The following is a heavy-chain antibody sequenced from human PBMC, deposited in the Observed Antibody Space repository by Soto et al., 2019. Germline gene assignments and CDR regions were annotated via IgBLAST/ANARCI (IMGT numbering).Heavy chain of an antibody. D-gene: IGHD2-15*01. CDR3: ARAQVVAAQH. V-gene: IGHV4-30-2*01. CDR1: GGSISSGGYS. Sequence: QLQLQESGSGLLKPSQTLSRTCAVSGGSISSGGYSWRWIRQTPGKGVEWIGYIYHSGSTYYNPSLKSRVTISVDRSKNQFSLKLSSVTAADTAVYYCARAQVVAAQHWGQGTLVTVSS. J-gene: IGHJ4*02. CDR2: IYHSGST.